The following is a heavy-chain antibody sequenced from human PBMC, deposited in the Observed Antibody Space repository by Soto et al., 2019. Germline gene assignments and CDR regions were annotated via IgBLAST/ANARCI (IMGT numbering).Heavy chain of an antibody. Sequence: GGSLRLSCAASGFTFSSYSMNWVRQAPGKGLEWVSSISSSSSYIYYADSVKGRFTISRDNAKNSLYLQMNSLRAEDTAVYYCARDGIAAAGLKNNWFDPWGQGTLVTVSS. D-gene: IGHD6-13*01. CDR1: GFTFSSYS. CDR2: ISSSSSYI. V-gene: IGHV3-21*01. J-gene: IGHJ5*02. CDR3: ARDGIAAAGLKNNWFDP.